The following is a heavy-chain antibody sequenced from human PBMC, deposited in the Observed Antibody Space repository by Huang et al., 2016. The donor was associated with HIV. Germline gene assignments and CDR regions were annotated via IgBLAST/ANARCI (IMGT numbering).Heavy chain of an antibody. CDR3: ARAVPTPNRFGVGGFDY. J-gene: IGHJ4*02. CDR1: GVTFSSYS. CDR2: ISRCSSYI. D-gene: IGHD3-3*01. Sequence: EVQLVESGGGLVKPGGSLRLSCAASGVTFSSYSMNWVRQAPGKGREGVSAISRCSSYIYYGDSVKGRFTISRDNAKNSLYLQMNSLRAEDTAVYYCARAVPTPNRFGVGGFDYWGQGTLVTVSS. V-gene: IGHV3-21*01.